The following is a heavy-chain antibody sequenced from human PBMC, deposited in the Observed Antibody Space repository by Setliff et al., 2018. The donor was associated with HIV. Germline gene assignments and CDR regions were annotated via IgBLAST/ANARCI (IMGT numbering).Heavy chain of an antibody. CDR3: ATSPAGEILGSRPFYFDY. CDR2: IYYSGST. J-gene: IGHJ4*02. CDR1: GGSINSGHYY. D-gene: IGHD3-10*01. V-gene: IGHV4-31*03. Sequence: SETLSLTCSVSGGSINSGHYYWSWIRQHPGKGLEWIGYIYYSGSTYHSPSLKSRVTISEDTSKNQFSLKMRSVTAADTAVYYCATSPAGEILGSRPFYFDYWGQGTLGTSPQ.